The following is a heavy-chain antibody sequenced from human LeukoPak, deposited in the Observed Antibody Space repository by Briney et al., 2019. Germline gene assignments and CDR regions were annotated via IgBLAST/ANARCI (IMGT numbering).Heavy chain of an antibody. Sequence: SETLSLTCTVSGGSISSNFWSWIRQPPGKGLEYIGYIYNSGTTNYNPSLKSRVTISVDTSKNQLSLKLSSVTAADTAVYYCAKSSSETERATITAYWGQRTLVTVSS. D-gene: IGHD5-24*01. CDR2: IYNSGTT. J-gene: IGHJ4*02. V-gene: IGHV4-59*01. CDR3: AKSSSETERATITAY. CDR1: GGSISSNF.